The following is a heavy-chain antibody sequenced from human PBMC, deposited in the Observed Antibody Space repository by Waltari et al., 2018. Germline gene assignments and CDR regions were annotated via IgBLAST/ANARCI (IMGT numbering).Heavy chain of an antibody. CDR1: GYSISSGYY. CDR2: IYHSRRT. V-gene: IGHV4-38-2*01. CDR3: ARSSSSWRSGHSFDY. J-gene: IGHJ4*02. Sequence: QVQLQESGPGLVKPSETLSLTCAVSGYSISSGYYWGWIRQPPGKGLEWIGSIYHSRRTYYNPSPKSRVTISVDTSKNQFSLKLSAVTAADTAVYYCARSSSSWRSGHSFDYWGQGTLVTVSS. D-gene: IGHD6-13*01.